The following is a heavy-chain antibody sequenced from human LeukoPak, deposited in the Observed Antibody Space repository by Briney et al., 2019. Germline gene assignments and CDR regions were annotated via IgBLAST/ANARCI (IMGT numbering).Heavy chain of an antibody. CDR1: GFTFSTYA. J-gene: IGHJ4*02. Sequence: GGSLRLSCAASGFTFSTYAMSWVRQAPGKGLEWVSSISGSGGSTYYADSVKGRFTISRDNSENTLYLQMNSLRAEDTAVYYCAKGRYSGSYSGLYYFEYWGQGTLVTVSS. D-gene: IGHD1-26*01. CDR3: AKGRYSGSYSGLYYFEY. CDR2: ISGSGGST. V-gene: IGHV3-23*01.